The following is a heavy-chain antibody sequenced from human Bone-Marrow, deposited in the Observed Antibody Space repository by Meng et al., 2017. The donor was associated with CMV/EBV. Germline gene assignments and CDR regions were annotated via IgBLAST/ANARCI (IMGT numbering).Heavy chain of an antibody. V-gene: IGHV3-9*01. CDR1: GFTFDDYA. Sequence: SLKISCAASGFTFDDYAMHWVRQAPGKGLEWVSGISWNSGSIGYADSVKGRFTISRDNAKNSLYLQMNSLRAEDTAVYYCARVGSSSWYRENWFDPWGQGTLVTVSS. CDR3: ARVGSSSWYRENWFDP. J-gene: IGHJ5*02. CDR2: ISWNSGSI. D-gene: IGHD6-13*01.